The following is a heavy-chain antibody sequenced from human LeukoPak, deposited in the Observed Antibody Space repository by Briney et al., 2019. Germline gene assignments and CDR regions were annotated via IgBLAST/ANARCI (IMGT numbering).Heavy chain of an antibody. D-gene: IGHD2-2*01. CDR3: AREIVVVPAAIWFDP. V-gene: IGHV4-61*02. CDR1: GGSISSGSYY. J-gene: IGHJ5*02. CDR2: IYTSGST. Sequence: SQTLSLTCTVSGGSISSGSYYWSWIRQPAGKGLEWIGRIYTSGSTNYNPSLKSRVTISVDTSKNQFSLKLSSVTAADTAVYYCAREIVVVPAAIWFDPWGQGTLVTVPS.